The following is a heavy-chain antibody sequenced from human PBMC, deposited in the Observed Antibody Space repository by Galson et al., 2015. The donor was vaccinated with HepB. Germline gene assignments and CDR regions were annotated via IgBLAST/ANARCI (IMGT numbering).Heavy chain of an antibody. V-gene: IGHV3-48*01. Sequence: SLRLSCAASGFTFSSYSMNWVRQAPGKGLEWVSYISSSSSTIYYADSVKGRFTISRDNAKNSLYLQINSLRAEDTAVYYCARSAGTIYYYYMDVWGKGTTVTVSS. D-gene: IGHD6-19*01. CDR1: GFTFSSYS. CDR3: ARSAGTIYYYYMDV. J-gene: IGHJ6*03. CDR2: ISSSSSTI.